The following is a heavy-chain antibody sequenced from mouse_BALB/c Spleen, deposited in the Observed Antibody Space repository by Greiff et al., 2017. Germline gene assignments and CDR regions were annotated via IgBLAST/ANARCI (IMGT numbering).Heavy chain of an antibody. CDR2: IYPGNSDT. D-gene: IGHD1-2*01. CDR3: TRSPNYYGHAMDY. CDR1: GYTFTSYW. Sequence: VQLQQSGTVLARPGASVKMSCKASGYTFTSYWMHWVKQRPGQGLEWIGAIYPGNSDTSYNQKFKGKAKLTAVTSTSTAYMELSSLTNEDSAVYYCTRSPNYYGHAMDYWGQGTSVTVSS. V-gene: IGHV1-5*01. J-gene: IGHJ4*01.